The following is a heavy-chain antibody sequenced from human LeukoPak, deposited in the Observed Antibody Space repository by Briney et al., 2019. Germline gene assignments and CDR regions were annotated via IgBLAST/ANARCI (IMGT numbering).Heavy chain of an antibody. CDR2: IYYSGST. CDR3: ARGVGPRTLNY. J-gene: IGHJ4*02. Sequence: SETLSLTCTVSGGSISSYYWSWIRQPPGKGLEWIGYIYYSGSTNYNPSLKSRVTISVDTSKNQFSLKLSSVTAADTAVYYCARGVGPRTLNYWGQGTLVTVSS. V-gene: IGHV4-59*01. D-gene: IGHD1-14*01. CDR1: GGSISSYY.